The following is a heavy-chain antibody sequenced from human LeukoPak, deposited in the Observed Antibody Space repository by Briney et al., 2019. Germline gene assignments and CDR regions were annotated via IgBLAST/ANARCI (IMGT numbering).Heavy chain of an antibody. D-gene: IGHD4-17*01. V-gene: IGHV3-21*01. Sequence: PGGSLRLSCAAFGFTFSNYNMNWVRQAPGKGLEWVSSISSSSSYIYYADSLKGRFTISRDNAKNSLYLQMNSLRAEDTAVYYCARGNYGDYNFDYWGQGTLVTVSS. CDR2: ISSSSSYI. CDR1: GFTFSNYN. J-gene: IGHJ4*02. CDR3: ARGNYGDYNFDY.